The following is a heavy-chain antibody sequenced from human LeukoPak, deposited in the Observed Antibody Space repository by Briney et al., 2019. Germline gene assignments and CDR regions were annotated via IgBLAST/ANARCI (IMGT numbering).Heavy chain of an antibody. J-gene: IGHJ5*02. Sequence: PLETLSLTCIVSGGSISNYFWSWIRQPAGKGLEWIGRIYTSGSAIYNPSLKSRVTMSVDTSKNQFSLKLSSATAADTAVYYCARGSHWFDPWGQGTLVTVSS. CDR3: ARGSHWFDP. CDR2: IYTSGSA. V-gene: IGHV4-4*07. CDR1: GGSISNYF.